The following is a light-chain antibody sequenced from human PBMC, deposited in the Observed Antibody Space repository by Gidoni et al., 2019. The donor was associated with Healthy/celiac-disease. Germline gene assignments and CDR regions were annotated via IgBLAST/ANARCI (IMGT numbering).Light chain of an antibody. J-gene: IGKJ3*01. CDR1: QGISSA. CDR3: QQFNSYTPFT. CDR2: DAS. V-gene: IGKV1-13*02. Sequence: AIQLTQSPSSLSASVGDRVTITCRASQGISSALAWYQQKPGKAPKLLIYDASSLESGVPSRFSGSGSGTDFTLTISSLQPEDFATDYCQQFNSYTPFTFGPGTKVEIK.